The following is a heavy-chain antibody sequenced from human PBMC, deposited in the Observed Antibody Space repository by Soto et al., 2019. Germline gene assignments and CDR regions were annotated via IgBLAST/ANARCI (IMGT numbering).Heavy chain of an antibody. CDR3: AKEYR. CDR2: IKEDGSEK. Sequence: EVQLVESGGGLVQPGGSLRLSCTASGFTFSNHWMSWVRQAPGKGLERVASIKEDGSEKYYVDSVNGRFTISRDNAKNSLYLQMNSLRAEDTAVYYCAKEYRWGQGTLVTVSS. V-gene: IGHV3-7*01. J-gene: IGHJ4*02. CDR1: GFTFSNHW. D-gene: IGHD1-26*01.